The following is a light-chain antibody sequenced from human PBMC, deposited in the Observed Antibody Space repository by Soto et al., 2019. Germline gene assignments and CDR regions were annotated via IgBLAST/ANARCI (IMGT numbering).Light chain of an antibody. V-gene: IGKV3-11*01. CDR2: DAS. CDR1: QSVSSN. Sequence: EIVFTQSPATLSLSPGERATLSCRASQSVSSNLAWYQQKPCQAPRLLIYDASNRATGIPARFSGSGSGTDFTPPISSLEPEDFAVYYCQRGDTFGQGTRLEIK. CDR3: QRGDT. J-gene: IGKJ5*01.